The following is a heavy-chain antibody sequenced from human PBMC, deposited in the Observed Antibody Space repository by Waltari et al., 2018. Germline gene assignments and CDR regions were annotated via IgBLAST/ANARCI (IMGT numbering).Heavy chain of an antibody. CDR3: TTGAGQF. Sequence: EVQVVESGGGFVQPGGSLRLSCAASGFTFSSRWMAWFRQTPGKGLEWVAAIHPDGSGTDYVDSVRGRFTISRDNAKNSLYLQMDSLRDDDTAMFYCTTGAGQFWGQGTLVTVSS. V-gene: IGHV3-7*01. CDR2: IHPDGSGT. J-gene: IGHJ4*02. D-gene: IGHD7-27*01. CDR1: GFTFSSRW.